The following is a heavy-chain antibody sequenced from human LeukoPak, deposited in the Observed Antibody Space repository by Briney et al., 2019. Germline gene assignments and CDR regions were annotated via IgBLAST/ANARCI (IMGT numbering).Heavy chain of an antibody. Sequence: VKPSETLSLTCTVSGGSISSYYWSWIRQPPGKGLEWIGYIYYSGSTNYNPSLKSRVTISVDTSKNQFSLKLSSVTAADTAVYYCARGIFYYFQHWGQGTLVTVSS. CDR3: ARGIFYYFQH. D-gene: IGHD2-21*01. J-gene: IGHJ1*01. V-gene: IGHV4-59*01. CDR1: GGSISSYY. CDR2: IYYSGST.